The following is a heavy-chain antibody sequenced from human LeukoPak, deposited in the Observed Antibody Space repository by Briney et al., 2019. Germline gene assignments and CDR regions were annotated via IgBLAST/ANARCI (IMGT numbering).Heavy chain of an antibody. CDR1: GYTFTGYY. J-gene: IGHJ4*02. V-gene: IGHV1-2*02. Sequence: ASVKVSCKASGYTFTGYYMHWVRQAPGQGLEWMGWINPNSGGTNYAQKFQGRVTMTRDTSISTAYMELSRLRSDDTAVYYCARDVRGYDYVWGSYGFDYWGQGTLVTVSS. CDR3: ARDVRGYDYVWGSYGFDY. D-gene: IGHD3-16*01. CDR2: INPNSGGT.